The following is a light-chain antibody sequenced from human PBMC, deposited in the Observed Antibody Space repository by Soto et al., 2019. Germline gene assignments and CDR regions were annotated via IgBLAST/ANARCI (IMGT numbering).Light chain of an antibody. CDR2: KVS. Sequence: QSALTQPASVSGYPGQSITISCTGTSSDVGGSNYVSWYQQYPGKVPKLLINKVSNRPSGVPDRFSGSKSGTSASLAISGLQSEDEADYYCAAWDDSLNGFYVFGTGTKLTVL. J-gene: IGLJ1*01. CDR1: SSDVGGSNY. CDR3: AAWDDSLNGFYV. V-gene: IGLV2-14*01.